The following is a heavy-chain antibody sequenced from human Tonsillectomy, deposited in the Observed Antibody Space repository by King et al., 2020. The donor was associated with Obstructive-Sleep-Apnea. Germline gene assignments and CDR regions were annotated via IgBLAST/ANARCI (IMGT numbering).Heavy chain of an antibody. V-gene: IGHV5-10-1*01. CDR3: ARRGSCSGGDCLPYYFDY. CDR1: GYSFTTYW. D-gene: IGHD2-21*02. Sequence: VQLVESGAEVKKPGESLRISCKGSGYSFTTYWITWVRQMPGKGLEWMGRIDPSDSYTNYSPSFQGHVTISADKSISTAYLQWTSLKASDTAMYYCARRGSCSGGDCLPYYFDYWGQGTLVTASS. CDR2: IDPSDSYT. J-gene: IGHJ4*02.